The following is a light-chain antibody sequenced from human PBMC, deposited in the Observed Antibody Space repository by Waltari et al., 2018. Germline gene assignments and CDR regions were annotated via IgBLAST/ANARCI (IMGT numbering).Light chain of an antibody. V-gene: IGKV1-5*03. Sequence: DIQMTQSPSTLSASVGDRVTITCRASQSINNWLAWYQQTPGKAPKVLIFQTANLESGVPSRFSGSGSGTEFTLTLSSLQPDDFATYYCQQYNSYPLTFGGGTKVEI. CDR1: QSINNW. J-gene: IGKJ4*01. CDR3: QQYNSYPLT. CDR2: QTA.